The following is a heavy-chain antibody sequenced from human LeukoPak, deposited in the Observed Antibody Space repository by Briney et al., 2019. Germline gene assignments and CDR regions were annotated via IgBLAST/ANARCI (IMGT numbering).Heavy chain of an antibody. CDR2: IYYSGST. J-gene: IGHJ4*02. Sequence: SETLSLTCTVSGGSISSSSYYWGWIRQPPGKGLEWIGSIYYSGSTYYNPSLKSRVTISVDTSKNQFSLKLSSVTAADTAVYYCARDCSSTSCQIDYWGQGTLVTVSS. CDR3: ARDCSSTSCQIDY. CDR1: GGSISSSSYY. D-gene: IGHD2-2*01. V-gene: IGHV4-39*07.